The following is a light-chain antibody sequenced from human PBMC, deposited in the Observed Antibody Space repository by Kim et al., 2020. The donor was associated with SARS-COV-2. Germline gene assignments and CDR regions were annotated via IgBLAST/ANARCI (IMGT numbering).Light chain of an antibody. Sequence: ELTQSPSASGTPGQRVTISCSGSSSNIGSNNVNWYHHLPGTAPKLLIYSNNQRPSGVPDRFSGSKSDTSASLAISGLQSEDEADYYCAAWDDSLNGWVFGGGTQLTVL. V-gene: IGLV1-44*01. J-gene: IGLJ3*02. CDR3: AAWDDSLNGWV. CDR2: SNN. CDR1: SSNIGSNN.